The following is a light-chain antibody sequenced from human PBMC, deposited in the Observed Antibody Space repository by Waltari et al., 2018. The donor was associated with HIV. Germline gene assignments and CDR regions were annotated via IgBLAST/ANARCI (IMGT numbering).Light chain of an antibody. J-gene: IGLJ3*02. V-gene: IGLV7-43*01. CDR1: TGAVTSGYY. CDR2: NIN. CDR3: LLYYGGAWV. Sequence: QTVVTQEPSLTVPPGGTVTLTCASSTGAVTSGYYPNWFQQKPGQAPMSLIYNINDKHSWTPARFSGSLLGGKVALTLSGVQPEDEAEYHCLLYYGGAWVFGGGTKLTVL.